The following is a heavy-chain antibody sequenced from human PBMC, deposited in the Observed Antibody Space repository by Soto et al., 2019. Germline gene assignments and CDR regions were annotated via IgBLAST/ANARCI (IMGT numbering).Heavy chain of an antibody. CDR2: IIPIFGTA. J-gene: IGHJ5*02. CDR3: PRQYYYDSSAFPPPSTSFDP. V-gene: IGHV1-69*13. Sequence: GASGKVSGRASGGDLSSSDNSGRAQCPGRGLKWMGGIIPIFGTANYAQKFQARVTITADESTSTAYMELSSLRSEDTAVYYRPRQYYYDSSAFPPPSTSFDPWGQGTPVT. CDR1: GGDLSSSD. D-gene: IGHD3-22*01.